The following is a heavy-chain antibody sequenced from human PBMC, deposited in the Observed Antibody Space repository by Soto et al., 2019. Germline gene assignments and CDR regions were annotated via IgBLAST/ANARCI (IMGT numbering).Heavy chain of an antibody. V-gene: IGHV5-51*01. J-gene: IGHJ6*02. CDR1: GYSFTSYW. CDR2: IYPGDSDT. CDR3: ARHRGQYYDFWSGYWTYYYGMDV. Sequence: GESLKISCKGSGYSFTSYWIGWVRQMPGKGLEWMGIIYPGDSDTRYSPSFQGQVTISADKSISTAYLQWSSLKASDNAMYYCARHRGQYYDFWSGYWTYYYGMDVWGQGTTVTVSS. D-gene: IGHD3-3*01.